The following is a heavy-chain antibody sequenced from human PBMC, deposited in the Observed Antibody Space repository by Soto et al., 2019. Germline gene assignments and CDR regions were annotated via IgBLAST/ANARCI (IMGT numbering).Heavy chain of an antibody. Sequence: GGSLRLSCVGSGFSLSEYWINWVRQAPGKGLVWASRINSDGSSTNYADSVKGRLTISRDNDKNTLYLQMNSLRAEDTAMYYCARSSRMDVWGQGTTVTVSS. CDR3: ARSSRMDV. J-gene: IGHJ6*02. CDR1: GFSLSEYW. V-gene: IGHV3-74*01. CDR2: INSDGSST.